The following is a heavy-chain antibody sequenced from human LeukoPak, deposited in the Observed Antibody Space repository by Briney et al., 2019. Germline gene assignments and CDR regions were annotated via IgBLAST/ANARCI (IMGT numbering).Heavy chain of an antibody. V-gene: IGHV1-69*04. CDR1: GGTLSSYA. CDR3: ARMGRDGSY. D-gene: IGHD5-24*01. Sequence: ASVMVCCKASGGTLSSYAISWGRQAPGQGLEWMGRIIPIFDIANYAQKFQGRVTITADKSTNTVYMGLSRLRSEDTAMYYCARMGRDGSYWGQGTLVTVS. J-gene: IGHJ4*02. CDR2: IIPIFDIA.